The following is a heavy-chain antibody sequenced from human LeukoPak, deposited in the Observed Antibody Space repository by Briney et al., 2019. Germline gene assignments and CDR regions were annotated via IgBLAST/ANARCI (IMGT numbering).Heavy chain of an antibody. CDR2: IKQDGSEK. CDR1: GFTFSSYW. Sequence: GGSLRLSCAASGFTFSSYWMSWVRQAPGKGLEWVANIKQDGSEKYYADSVKGRFTISRDNAKNSLYLQMNSLRAEDTAVYYCACGCSYGPFDYWGQGTLVTVSS. J-gene: IGHJ4*02. V-gene: IGHV3-7*01. D-gene: IGHD5-18*01. CDR3: ACGCSYGPFDY.